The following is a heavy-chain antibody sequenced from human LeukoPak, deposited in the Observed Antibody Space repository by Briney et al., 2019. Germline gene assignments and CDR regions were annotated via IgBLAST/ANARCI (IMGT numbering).Heavy chain of an antibody. CDR1: GFTFDDYG. CDR3: ARRMGAYYYMDV. J-gene: IGHJ6*03. D-gene: IGHD3-16*01. Sequence: PGGSLRLSCAASGFTFDDYGMSWVRQAPGRGLEWVSGINWNGGSTGYADPVKGRFAISRDNAKNSLSLEMNSLRAEDTAFYYCARRMGAYYYMDVWGTGTTVTVSS. CDR2: INWNGGST. V-gene: IGHV3-20*04.